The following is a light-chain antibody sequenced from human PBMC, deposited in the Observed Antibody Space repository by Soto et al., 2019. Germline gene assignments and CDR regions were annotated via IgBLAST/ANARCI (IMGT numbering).Light chain of an antibody. Sequence: QSVLTQPASVSGSPGQSITIACTGTITDVGSSNYVSWYKQHPGKAPKLMIYDVSNRPPGVSNRFSGSKSGNTASLTISGLQAEEEADYYCRSYTTTSTWVFGGGPKVTVL. CDR2: DVS. V-gene: IGLV2-14*01. J-gene: IGLJ2*01. CDR1: ITDVGSSNY. CDR3: RSYTTTSTWV.